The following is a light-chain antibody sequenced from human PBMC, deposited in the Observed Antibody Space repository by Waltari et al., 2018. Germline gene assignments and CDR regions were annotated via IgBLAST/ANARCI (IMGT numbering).Light chain of an antibody. V-gene: IGLV2-8*01. CDR2: EVT. CDR3: SSYATTYSFV. CDR1: SSDLGAYNY. Sequence: QSALTQPPSASGSPGQSVTIACTGTSSDLGAYNYVSWSQQHPGKDPKLLIYEVTARPSGVPDRFSGSKSGNTASLTVSGLQAEDEADYYCSSYATTYSFVFGSGTRVAVL. J-gene: IGLJ1*01.